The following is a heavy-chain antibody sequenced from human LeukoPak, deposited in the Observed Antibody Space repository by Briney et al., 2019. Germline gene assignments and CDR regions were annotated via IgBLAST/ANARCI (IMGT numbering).Heavy chain of an antibody. Sequence: PGGSLRLSCAASGFTFSSYAMSWVRQAPGKGPEWVSAISGSGGSTYYADSVKGRFTISRDNSKNTLYLQMNSLRAEDTAVYYRAKGRPYYYDSSGPSAFDYWGQGTLVTVSS. CDR3: AKGRPYYYDSSGPSAFDY. CDR1: GFTFSSYA. V-gene: IGHV3-23*01. CDR2: ISGSGGST. J-gene: IGHJ4*02. D-gene: IGHD3-22*01.